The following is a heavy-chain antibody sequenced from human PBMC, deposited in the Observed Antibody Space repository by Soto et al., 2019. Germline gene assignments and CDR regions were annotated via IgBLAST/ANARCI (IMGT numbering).Heavy chain of an antibody. CDR1: GFSFSSYG. CDR2: LSNDGNNR. V-gene: IGHV3-30*18. CDR3: AKEATSWYGAPDY. D-gene: IGHD3-10*01. J-gene: IGHJ4*02. Sequence: GGSLRLSCAASGFSFSSYGMHWVRQAPGKGLEWVAVLSNDGNNRYYADSVKGRFTISRDNSKNTLYLQMNSLRAEDTAVYYCAKEATSWYGAPDYWGQGTLVTVSS.